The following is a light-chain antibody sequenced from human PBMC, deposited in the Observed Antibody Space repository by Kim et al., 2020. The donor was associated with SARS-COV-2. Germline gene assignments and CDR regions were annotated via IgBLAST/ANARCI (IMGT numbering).Light chain of an antibody. CDR3: QQRTTWPLT. CDR2: DAS. Sequence: LSPGDRVTLSCRASQSVSTYLAWYQQKPGQSPRLFIYDASNRATGIPARFSGSGSGTDFTLTISSLEPEDFAVYYCQQRTTWPLTFGQGTRLEIK. CDR1: QSVSTY. V-gene: IGKV3-11*01. J-gene: IGKJ5*01.